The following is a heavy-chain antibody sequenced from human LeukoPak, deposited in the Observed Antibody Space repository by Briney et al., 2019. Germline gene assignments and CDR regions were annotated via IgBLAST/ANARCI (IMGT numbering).Heavy chain of an antibody. CDR3: TRVQAGRAGLMDV. CDR2: IDPDGSTT. CDR1: GFTFSDYY. V-gene: IGHV3-74*01. Sequence: GGSLRLSCAASGFTFSDYYMSFIRQAPGEGLVWVSRIDPDGSTTNYADSVKGRFTTSRDNAKNTLYLQMNSLRAEDTALYYCTRVQAGRAGLMDVWGRGTTVTVSS. D-gene: IGHD6-13*01. J-gene: IGHJ6*02.